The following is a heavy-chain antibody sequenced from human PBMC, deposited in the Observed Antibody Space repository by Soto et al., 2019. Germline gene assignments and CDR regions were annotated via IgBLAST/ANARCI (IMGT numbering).Heavy chain of an antibody. D-gene: IGHD6-6*01. Sequence: HPGGSLRLSCAASGFTSSSYGTHWVRQAPGKGLEWVAVISYDGHNTYYADSVKGRFTISRDNSKNTLYLQMNSLRAEDTAVYYCAKWRGSSSQPLGWGQGTLVTVSS. J-gene: IGHJ4*02. CDR3: AKWRGSSSQPLG. CDR1: GFTSSSYG. V-gene: IGHV3-30*18. CDR2: ISYDGHNT.